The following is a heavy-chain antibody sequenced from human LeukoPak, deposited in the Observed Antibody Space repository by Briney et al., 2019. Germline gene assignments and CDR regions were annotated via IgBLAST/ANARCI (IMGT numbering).Heavy chain of an antibody. J-gene: IGHJ4*02. V-gene: IGHV3-7*04. Sequence: HPLGSLRLSCAPTGFTFRDYWTTSVRRPPGKRLEWVANIKRDGSAKYYVDSVKGRFTLSRDNAKDVLYLNMNSRRVEDTAVYYGARDGVRGDYGVDYWGQGTLVTVAA. CDR1: GFTFRDYW. D-gene: IGHD4-17*01. CDR2: IKRDGSAK. CDR3: ARDGVRGDYGVDY.